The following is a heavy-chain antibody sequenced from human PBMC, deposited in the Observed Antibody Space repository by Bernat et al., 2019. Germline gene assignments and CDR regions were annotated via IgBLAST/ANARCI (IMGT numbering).Heavy chain of an antibody. Sequence: VQLVESGGGVVQPGRSLRLSCAASGFTVSSYWMHWVRQAPGKGLVWVSRINSDGSSTSYADSVKGRFTISRDNAKNTLYLQMNSLRAEDTAVYYCAREPSFSVTTTPWGQGTLVTVSS. CDR1: GFTVSSYW. CDR3: AREPSFSVTTTP. D-gene: IGHD4-17*01. J-gene: IGHJ5*02. V-gene: IGHV3-74*01. CDR2: INSDGSST.